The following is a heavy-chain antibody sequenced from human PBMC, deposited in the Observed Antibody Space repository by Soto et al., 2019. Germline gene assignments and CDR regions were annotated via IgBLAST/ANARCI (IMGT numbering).Heavy chain of an antibody. Sequence: GGSLRLSCAASGFTLSVYWMAWGRHIRGKGLEWVANIHPDGSGRYYVDSVKGRFTISRDNAKNSLYLQMNSLRAEDTSVYYCAREGRLMGAFDVWGQGTVVTVSS. J-gene: IGHJ3*01. CDR2: IHPDGSGR. CDR3: AREGRLMGAFDV. CDR1: GFTLSVYW. D-gene: IGHD3-10*01. V-gene: IGHV3-7*01.